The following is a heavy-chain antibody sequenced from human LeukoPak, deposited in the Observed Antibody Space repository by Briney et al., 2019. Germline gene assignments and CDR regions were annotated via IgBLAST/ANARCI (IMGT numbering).Heavy chain of an antibody. D-gene: IGHD4-17*01. Sequence: PGGSLRLSCAASGFTFNRNWMSWVRQAPGKGLEWVANIKQDGSEKYYVDSVKGRFTISRDNAKNSLYLQMNSLRAEDTAVYYCAREVYGDNYFDYWGQGTLVTASS. CDR1: GFTFNRNW. V-gene: IGHV3-7*05. J-gene: IGHJ4*02. CDR2: IKQDGSEK. CDR3: AREVYGDNYFDY.